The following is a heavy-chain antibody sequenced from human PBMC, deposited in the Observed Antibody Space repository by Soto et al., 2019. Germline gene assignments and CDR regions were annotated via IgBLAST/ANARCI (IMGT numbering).Heavy chain of an antibody. CDR1: GGSISSGGYS. Sequence: SETLSLTCAVSGGSISSGGYSLSWIRQPPGKGLEWIGYIYHSGSTYYNPSLKSRVTISVDRSKNQFSLKLSSVTAADTAVYYCARAIVWFGELLGGYYFYYRGQGTLVPVSS. CDR3: ARAIVWFGELLGGYYFYY. CDR2: IYHSGST. D-gene: IGHD3-10*01. V-gene: IGHV4-30-2*01. J-gene: IGHJ4*02.